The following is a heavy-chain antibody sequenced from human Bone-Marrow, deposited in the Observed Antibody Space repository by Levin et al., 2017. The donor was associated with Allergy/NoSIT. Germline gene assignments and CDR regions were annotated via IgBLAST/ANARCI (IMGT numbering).Heavy chain of an antibody. CDR1: GFTFSHVA. CDR2: IWFDGSNQ. D-gene: IGHD1-26*01. V-gene: IGHV3-33*01. Sequence: GGSLRLSCAASGFTFSHVAMHWIRQVPGKGLEWVAVIWFDGSNQFYADSVKGRFTISRDNSKDTVFLQMNSLRAEATGVYYCATDNSGWEQVDYYFDYWGQGTLVTVSS. CDR3: ATDNSGWEQVDYYFDY. J-gene: IGHJ4*02.